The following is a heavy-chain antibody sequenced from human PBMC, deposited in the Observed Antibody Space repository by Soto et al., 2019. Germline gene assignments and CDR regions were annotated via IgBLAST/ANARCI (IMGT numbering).Heavy chain of an antibody. D-gene: IGHD6-13*01. CDR3: ARLPIAAAVDGSYYFDY. J-gene: IGHJ4*02. V-gene: IGHV5-51*01. CDR2: IYPGDSDT. Sequence: VFKKNSCKGSGDSCTSYWIGCVRQITGKGLEWMGIIYPGDSDTRYSPSFQGQVTISADKSISTAYLQWSSLKASDTAMYYCARLPIAAAVDGSYYFDYWGQGTLVTVSS. CDR1: GDSCTSYW.